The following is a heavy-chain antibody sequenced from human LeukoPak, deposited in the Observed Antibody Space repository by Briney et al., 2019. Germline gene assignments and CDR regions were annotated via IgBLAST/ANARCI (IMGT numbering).Heavy chain of an antibody. D-gene: IGHD1-26*01. CDR1: GFTFSSYA. CDR2: ISGSGGST. Sequence: GGSLRLSCAASGFTFSSYAMSWVRQAPGKGLEWVSAISGSGGSTYYADSVKGRFTISRDNSKNSLSLQMNSLRAEDTAVYYCARTSGSYVFDAFDIWGQGTMVTVSS. J-gene: IGHJ3*02. V-gene: IGHV3-23*01. CDR3: ARTSGSYVFDAFDI.